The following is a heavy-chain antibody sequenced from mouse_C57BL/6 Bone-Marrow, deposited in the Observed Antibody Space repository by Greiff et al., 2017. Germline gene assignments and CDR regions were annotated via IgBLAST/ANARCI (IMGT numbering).Heavy chain of an antibody. CDR2: IAPANGNT. Sequence: EVKLQESVAELVRPGASVKLSCTASGFNIKNTYMHWVKQRPEQGLEWIGRIAPANGNTKYAPQFHGTATIPAATSSNTAYLLLRSLTSETTAISYCAKGNLLRPQGGKGNTRTGSS. CDR3: AKGNLLRPQ. V-gene: IGHV14-3*01. J-gene: IGHJ2*01. D-gene: IGHD2-10*01. CDR1: GFNIKNTY.